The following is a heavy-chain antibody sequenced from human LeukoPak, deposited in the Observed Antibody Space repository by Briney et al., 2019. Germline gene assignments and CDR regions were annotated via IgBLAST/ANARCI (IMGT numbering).Heavy chain of an antibody. J-gene: IGHJ3*01. V-gene: IGHV3-23*01. CDR3: ARAKIAAAGTGAFDV. CDR1: GFTFSSYA. D-gene: IGHD6-13*01. CDR2: FSATDGSA. Sequence: GGSLRLACAASGFTFSSYAMTWVRQAPGKGLEWVSAFSATDGSAQYAESVEGRFTISRDNSKDTLFLQMNSLGAEDTAVYYCARAKIAAAGTGAFDVWGQGTLVTVSS.